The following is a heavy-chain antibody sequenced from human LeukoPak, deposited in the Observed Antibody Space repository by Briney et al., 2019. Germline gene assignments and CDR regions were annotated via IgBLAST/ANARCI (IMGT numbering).Heavy chain of an antibody. V-gene: IGHV1-69*13. D-gene: IGHD1-1*01. Sequence: SVKVSCKASGGTFISYAISWVRQAPGQGLEWMGGIIPIFGTANYAQKFQGRVTITADESTSTAYMELSSLRSEDTAVYYCARDSSTGTTWEVVNYFDYWGQGTLVTVSS. CDR2: IIPIFGTA. CDR1: GGTFISYA. J-gene: IGHJ4*02. CDR3: ARDSSTGTTWEVVNYFDY.